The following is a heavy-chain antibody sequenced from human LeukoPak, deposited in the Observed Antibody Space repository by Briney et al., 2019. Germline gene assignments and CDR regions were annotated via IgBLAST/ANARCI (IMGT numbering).Heavy chain of an antibody. CDR3: AREGANDFWSGYPGNWFDP. CDR2: IKQDGSEK. V-gene: IGHV3-7*01. Sequence: PGGSLRLSCAASGFTFSSYWMSWVRQAPGKGLEWVANIKQDGSEKYYVDSVKGRFTISRDNAKNSLYLQMNSLRAEDTAVYYCAREGANDFWSGYPGNWFDPWGQGTLVTVSS. CDR1: GFTFSSYW. J-gene: IGHJ5*02. D-gene: IGHD3-3*01.